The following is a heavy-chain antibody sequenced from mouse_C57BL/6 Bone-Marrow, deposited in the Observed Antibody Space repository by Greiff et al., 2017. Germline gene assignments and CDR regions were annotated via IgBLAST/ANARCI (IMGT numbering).Heavy chain of an antibody. D-gene: IGHD2-1*01. Sequence: VKLQQSGAELVRPGASVKLSCKASGYTFTDYYINWVKQRPGQGLEWIARIYPGSGNTYYNEKFKGKATLTAEKSSSTAYMQLSSLTSEDSAVYFCAREGYGNYVRDWWFDVWGTGTTVTVSS. V-gene: IGHV1-76*01. CDR1: GYTFTDYY. CDR2: IYPGSGNT. J-gene: IGHJ1*03. CDR3: AREGYGNYVRDWWFDV.